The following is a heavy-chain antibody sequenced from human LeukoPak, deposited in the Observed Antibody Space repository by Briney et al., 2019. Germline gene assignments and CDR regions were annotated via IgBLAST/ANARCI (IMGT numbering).Heavy chain of an antibody. CDR2: IYSGQNT. J-gene: IGHJ4*02. D-gene: IGHD5-24*01. CDR1: GFTVSSDF. V-gene: IGHV3-66*02. Sequence: QPGGSLRLSCAASGFTVSSDFMSWVRQAPGKGLEWVSVIYSGQNTYYADSVKGQFAISRDNSKNTVYLQMNRLRVEDTAVYYCARGLEMTDPFGYWGQGTLVTVSS. CDR3: ARGLEMTDPFGY.